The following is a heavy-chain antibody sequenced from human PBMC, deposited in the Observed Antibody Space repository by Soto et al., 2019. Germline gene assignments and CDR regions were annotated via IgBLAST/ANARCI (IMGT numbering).Heavy chain of an antibody. CDR3: ARRYGGNFDY. V-gene: IGHV4-39*07. D-gene: IGHD1-26*01. CDR2: IKYSGST. CDR1: GGSISSSRCH. Sequence: SETLSLTCTVSGGSISSSRCHWGWIRQPPGKGLEWIASIKYSGSTNYNPSLKSRVTISVDTSKNQFSLKLTSVTAADTAVYYCARRYGGNFDYWGQGTQVTVSS. J-gene: IGHJ4*02.